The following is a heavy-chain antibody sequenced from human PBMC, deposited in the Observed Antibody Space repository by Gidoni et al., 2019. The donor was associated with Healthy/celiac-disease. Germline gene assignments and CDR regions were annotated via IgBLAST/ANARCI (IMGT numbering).Heavy chain of an antibody. Sequence: QVQLQESGPGLAKPSETLSLICTISGGPISSYYWSLIRQPPRKGLEWIWYIHYSGSTNYNPSLTSRVTISVDTSKNQFSLRLSSVTAADTAVYYCARVSIWGSYRPYYFDYWGQGTLVTVSS. CDR2: IHYSGST. J-gene: IGHJ4*02. D-gene: IGHD3-16*02. V-gene: IGHV4-59*01. CDR3: ARVSIWGSYRPYYFDY. CDR1: GGPISSYY.